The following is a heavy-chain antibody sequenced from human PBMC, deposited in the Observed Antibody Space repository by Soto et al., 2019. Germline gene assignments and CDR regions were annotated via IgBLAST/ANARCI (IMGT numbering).Heavy chain of an antibody. CDR3: AKARGIMTPAPGSY. J-gene: IGHJ1*01. CDR2: ISGSGGDT. D-gene: IGHD3-16*01. V-gene: IGHV3-23*01. Sequence: EVQLLESGGGLVQPGESLRLFCAASGFTFSTYAMSWVRQAPGKGLEWVSVISGSGGDTYYADSVKGRFTIARDNSKNTLSLQMNSLRAEDTAVYYCAKARGIMTPAPGSYWGQGTQVTVSS. CDR1: GFTFSTYA.